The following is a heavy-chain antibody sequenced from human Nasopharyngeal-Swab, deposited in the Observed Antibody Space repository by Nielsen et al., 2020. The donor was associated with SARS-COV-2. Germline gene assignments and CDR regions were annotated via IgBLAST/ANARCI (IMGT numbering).Heavy chain of an antibody. D-gene: IGHD4-17*01. V-gene: IGHV3-33*08. CDR1: GFTFSSYA. CDR2: IWDDGSNK. CDR3: ARASYGDYIQVGACDI. Sequence: GESLKISCAASGFTFSSYAMSWVRQAPGKGLEWVAVIWDDGSNKYYADSVKGRFTISRDNSKNTLYLQMNSLRAEDTAVYYCARASYGDYIQVGACDIWGQGTMVTVSS. J-gene: IGHJ3*02.